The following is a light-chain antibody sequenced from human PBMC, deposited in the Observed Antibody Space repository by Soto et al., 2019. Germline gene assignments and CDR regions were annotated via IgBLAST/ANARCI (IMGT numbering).Light chain of an antibody. CDR2: AAS. CDR3: QKYDRAPLT. CDR1: EGISSY. J-gene: IGKJ4*01. V-gene: IGKV1-27*01. Sequence: DVQMTQSPSSLSASVGDRVTLTCRASEGISSYLAWYQQKPGKVPSLLISAASTLQSGVPSRFSGSGSGTEFTLTITSLQPEDVATYYCQKYDRAPLTFGRGTKVEIK.